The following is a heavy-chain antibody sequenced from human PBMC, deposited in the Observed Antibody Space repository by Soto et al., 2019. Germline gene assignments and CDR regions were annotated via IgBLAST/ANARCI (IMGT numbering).Heavy chain of an antibody. V-gene: IGHV4-59*01. D-gene: IGHD3-3*01. J-gene: IGHJ4*02. Sequence: SETLSLTCSVSGGTISSYYWNWIRQSPGKGLEWIGYIHYSGSTSYNRSLESRVTISLNPSKTQFSLKLSSVTAADTAFYYCARNPKDFWNGYYFDSWGQGTLVTVSS. CDR3: ARNPKDFWNGYYFDS. CDR1: GGTISSYY. CDR2: IHYSGST.